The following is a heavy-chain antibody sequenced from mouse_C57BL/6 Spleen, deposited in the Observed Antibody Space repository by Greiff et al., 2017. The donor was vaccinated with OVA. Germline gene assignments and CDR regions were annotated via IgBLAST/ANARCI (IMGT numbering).Heavy chain of an antibody. V-gene: IGHV8-12*01. CDR2: IYWDDDK. Sequence: QVTLKVSGPGILQSSQTLSLTCSFSGFSLSTSGMGVSWIRQPSGKGLEWLAHIYWDDDKRYNPSLKSRPTNSKDTSRNQVFLKITRVSTADTATYYGDRSYCGSSYIYWYFDVWGTGTTVTVSS. CDR3: DRSYCGSSYIYWYFDV. CDR1: GFSLSTSGMG. J-gene: IGHJ1*03. D-gene: IGHD1-1*01.